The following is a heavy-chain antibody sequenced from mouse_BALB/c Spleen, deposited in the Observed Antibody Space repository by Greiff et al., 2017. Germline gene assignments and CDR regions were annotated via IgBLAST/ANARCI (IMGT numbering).Heavy chain of an antibody. V-gene: IGHV2-9-2*01. Sequence: VQLVESGPGLVAPSQSLSITCTVSGFSLTSYDISWIRQPPGKGLEWLGVIWTGGGTNYNSAFMSRLSISKDNSKSQVFLKMNSLQTDDTAIYYCVRDRGYYGSSYSYWYFDVWGAGTTVTVSS. CDR3: VRDRGYYGSSYSYWYFDV. J-gene: IGHJ1*01. CDR2: IWTGGGT. D-gene: IGHD1-1*01. CDR1: GFSLTSYD.